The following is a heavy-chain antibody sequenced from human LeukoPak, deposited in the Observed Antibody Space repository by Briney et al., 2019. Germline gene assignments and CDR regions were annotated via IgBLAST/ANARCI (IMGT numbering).Heavy chain of an antibody. D-gene: IGHD1-26*01. CDR2: IYSSGRT. J-gene: IGHJ4*02. V-gene: IGHV4-39*02. CDR1: GVSISSNNYY. Sequence: SETLSLTCTVSGVSISSNNYYWGWIRQPPGKGLQCIGSIYSSGRTYYNPSLKSRVTISVDTSRSHFSLKLSAVTAADTAVYYCARLPHADYPDYWGQGTLVTVSS. CDR3: ARLPHADYPDY.